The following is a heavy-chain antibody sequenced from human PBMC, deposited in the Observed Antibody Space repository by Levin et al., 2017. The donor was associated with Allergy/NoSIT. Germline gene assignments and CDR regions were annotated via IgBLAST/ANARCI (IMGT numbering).Heavy chain of an antibody. CDR2: IYYSGST. J-gene: IGHJ3*01. Sequence: SETLSLTCTVSGGSISSSSYYWGWIRQPPGKGLEWIGSIYYSGSTYYNPSLKSRVTISVDTSKNQFSLKLSSVTAADTAVYYCASYYDSSGSLWAFDFWGQGTMVTVSS. D-gene: IGHD3-22*01. V-gene: IGHV4-39*01. CDR1: GGSISSSSYY. CDR3: ASYYDSSGSLWAFDF.